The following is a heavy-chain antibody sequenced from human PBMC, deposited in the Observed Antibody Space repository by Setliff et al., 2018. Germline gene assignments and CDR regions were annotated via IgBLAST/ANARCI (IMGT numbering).Heavy chain of an antibody. V-gene: IGHV4-61*02. D-gene: IGHD3-3*01. CDR3: ARVTGFSYMDV. CDR2: IYTDGST. CDR1: GDSISRAKYY. Sequence: PSETLSLTCTVSGDSISRAKYYWSWLRQSAGKGLECLGRIYTDGSTKYNPSLNSRVTLLIDTAKNQISLRLSSVTAADTAVYFCARVTGFSYMDVWGKGTTVTVSS. J-gene: IGHJ6*03.